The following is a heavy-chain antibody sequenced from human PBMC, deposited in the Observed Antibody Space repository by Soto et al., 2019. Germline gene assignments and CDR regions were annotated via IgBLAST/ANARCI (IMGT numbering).Heavy chain of an antibody. D-gene: IGHD6-19*01. CDR3: ARDVLTAVAGSVNWVDP. Sequence: QVQLVESGGGVVQSGRSLTLSCAASGFSLRTYGMHWLRRAPGKGLEWVAFIWYDGTKKFYANSVKGRSTISKDNSNNILYLQMSGLRAEDTAVYYCARDVLTAVAGSVNWVDPWGQGTLVTVSS. CDR1: GFSLRTYG. CDR2: IWYDGTKK. J-gene: IGHJ5*02. V-gene: IGHV3-33*01.